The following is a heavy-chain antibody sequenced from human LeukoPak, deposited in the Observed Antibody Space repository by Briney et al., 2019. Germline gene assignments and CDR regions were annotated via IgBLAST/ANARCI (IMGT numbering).Heavy chain of an antibody. J-gene: IGHJ4*02. Sequence: GGSLRLSCAASGFTFTRYRMNWVRQAPGKGLEWVSSVDSGTTYIYKTYYAESVKGRFTITRDSAQNSLYLQMNSLRAEDTALYYCARAMDSSSCALDYWGRGTLVTVSS. V-gene: IGHV3-21*01. CDR3: ARAMDSSSCALDY. D-gene: IGHD6-13*01. CDR2: VDSGTTYIYKT. CDR1: GFTFTRYR.